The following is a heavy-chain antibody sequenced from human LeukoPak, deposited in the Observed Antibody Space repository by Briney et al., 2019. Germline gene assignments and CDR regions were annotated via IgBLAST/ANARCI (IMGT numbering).Heavy chain of an antibody. D-gene: IGHD2-2*01. CDR1: GFTFSSYS. CDR2: ISSSSSSYI. J-gene: IGHJ6*02. V-gene: IGHV3-21*01. CDR3: ARDPLEGNCSSTSCYAFVVPYYYYYGMDV. Sequence: PGGSLRLSCAASGFTFSSYSMNWVRQAPGKGLEWVSSISSSSSSYIYYADSVKGRFTISRDNAKNSLYLQMNSLRAEDTAVYYCARDPLEGNCSSTSCYAFVVPYYYYYGMDVWGQGTTVTVSS.